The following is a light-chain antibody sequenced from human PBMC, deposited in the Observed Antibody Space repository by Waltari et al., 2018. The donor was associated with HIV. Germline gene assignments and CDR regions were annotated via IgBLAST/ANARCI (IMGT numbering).Light chain of an antibody. CDR3: ATWDDSLNGWV. V-gene: IGLV1-44*01. CDR1: SSNIGSNT. J-gene: IGLJ3*02. CDR2: INA. Sequence: QSVLTQPPSASGTPGQRVTISCSGSSSNIGSNTVSWYHQVPGTAPKVLIYINADRPSWVPDRFSGSKSGTSASLAIRWLQSEDEADYYCATWDDSLNGWVFGGGTKVTVL.